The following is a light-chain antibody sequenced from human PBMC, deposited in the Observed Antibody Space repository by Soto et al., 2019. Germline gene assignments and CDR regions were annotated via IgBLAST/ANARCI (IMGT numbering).Light chain of an antibody. CDR1: QTVSKNY. V-gene: IGKV3D-20*02. J-gene: IGKJ5*01. Sequence: EIVLTQSPVTLSLSPGEGATLSCRASQTVSKNYLAWYQQKAGQAPRLVIYAASTRATGIPDRFSGSGSGTDFTLTISRLEPEDFAVYYCQQRSNWPLTFGQGTRLEIK. CDR2: AAS. CDR3: QQRSNWPLT.